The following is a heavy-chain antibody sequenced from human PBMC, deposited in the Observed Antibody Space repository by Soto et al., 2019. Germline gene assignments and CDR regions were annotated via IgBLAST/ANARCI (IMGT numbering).Heavy chain of an antibody. V-gene: IGHV3-48*01. CDR2: ISSSSSTI. Sequence: PGGSLRLSCAASGFTFSSYSMNWVRQAPGKGLEWVSYISSSSSTIYYADSVKGRFTISRDNAKNSLYLQMNSLRAEDTAVYYCAIGDCSGGSCYGRWFDYWGQGTLVTVSS. CDR1: GFTFSSYS. CDR3: AIGDCSGGSCYGRWFDY. D-gene: IGHD2-15*01. J-gene: IGHJ4*02.